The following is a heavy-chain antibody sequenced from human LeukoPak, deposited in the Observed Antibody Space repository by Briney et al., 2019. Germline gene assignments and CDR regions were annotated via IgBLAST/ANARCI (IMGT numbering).Heavy chain of an antibody. V-gene: IGHV4-59*02. CDR1: GGSVTTHY. CDR3: ARVKVRGWLQLPGGFDY. D-gene: IGHD5-24*01. CDR2: IYYSGST. J-gene: IGHJ4*02. Sequence: PSETLSLTCTVSGGSVTTHYRSWIRQPPGKGLEWIGYIYYSGSTNYNPSLKSRVTISVDTSKNQFSLKLSSVTAADTAVYYCARVKVRGWLQLPGGFDYWGQGTLVTVSS.